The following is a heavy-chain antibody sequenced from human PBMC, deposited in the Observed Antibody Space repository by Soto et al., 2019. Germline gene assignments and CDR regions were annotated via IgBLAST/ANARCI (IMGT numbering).Heavy chain of an antibody. V-gene: IGHV3-21*01. CDR3: ARWDSSGYPPC. J-gene: IGHJ4*02. CDR1: GFSFSSYS. Sequence: GGSLRLSCAASGFSFSSYSMNWVRQAPGKGLEWVSSISSSSTYIFYADSVKGRFTISRDNAKNSLYLQMNSLRAEDTALYYCARWDSSGYPPCWGQGTLVTVSS. CDR2: ISSSSTYI. D-gene: IGHD3-22*01.